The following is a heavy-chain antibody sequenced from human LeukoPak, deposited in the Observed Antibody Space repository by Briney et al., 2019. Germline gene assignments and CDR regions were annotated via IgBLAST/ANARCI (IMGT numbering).Heavy chain of an antibody. V-gene: IGHV4-59*01. J-gene: IGHJ4*02. Sequence: PSETLSLTCTVSGGSISSYYWSWIRQPPGKGLEWIGYIYYSGSTNYNPSLKSRVTISVDTSKNQFSLKLSSVTAADTAVYYCATGGAKSAAMTYWGQGTLVTVSS. CDR2: IYYSGST. CDR1: GGSISSYY. CDR3: ATGGAKSAAMTY. D-gene: IGHD2-2*01.